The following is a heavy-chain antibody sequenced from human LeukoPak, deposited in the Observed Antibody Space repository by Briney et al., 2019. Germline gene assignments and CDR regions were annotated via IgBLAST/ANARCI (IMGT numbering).Heavy chain of an antibody. CDR2: VCYRGST. Sequence: TPSLTCTVSGGSLSSGGNYWSWLRHHPGKGLEWIGYVCYRGSTYNNPSLKSRVTISVGTSKNQFSLKLSSVTAADTAVYYCAREGRGFDYWGQGTLVTVSS. CDR1: GGSLSSGGNY. V-gene: IGHV4-31*03. J-gene: IGHJ4*02. CDR3: AREGRGFDY. D-gene: IGHD3-10*01.